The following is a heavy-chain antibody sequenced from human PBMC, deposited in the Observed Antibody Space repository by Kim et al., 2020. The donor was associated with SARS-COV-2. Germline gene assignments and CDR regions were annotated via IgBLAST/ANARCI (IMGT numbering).Heavy chain of an antibody. V-gene: IGHV3-21*01. CDR1: GFTFSSYS. J-gene: IGHJ3*02. Sequence: GGSLRLSCAASGFTFSSYSMNWVHQAPGKGLEWVSSISSSSSYIYYADSVKGRFTISRDNAKNSLYLQMNSLRAEDTAVYYCARDAGIAAAGIANDAFDIWGQGTMVTVSS. CDR3: ARDAGIAAAGIANDAFDI. CDR2: ISSSSSYI. D-gene: IGHD6-13*01.